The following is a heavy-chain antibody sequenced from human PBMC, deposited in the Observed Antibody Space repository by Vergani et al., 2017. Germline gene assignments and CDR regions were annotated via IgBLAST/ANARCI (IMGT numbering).Heavy chain of an antibody. D-gene: IGHD5-12*01. CDR2: IWHDGGNK. Sequence: QVQLVESGGGVVQPGRSLRLSCVMSGFTVTNYAIFWVRKAPGKGLEWVSVIWHDGGNKHFADSVAGRFAISRDDSKKTVYLEMTNLRAEDTALYYCVRDRYEGTSPYNGRLLGHWGQGTRVTVSS. V-gene: IGHV3-33*01. CDR3: VRDRYEGTSPYNGRLLGH. CDR1: GFTVTNYA. J-gene: IGHJ4*02.